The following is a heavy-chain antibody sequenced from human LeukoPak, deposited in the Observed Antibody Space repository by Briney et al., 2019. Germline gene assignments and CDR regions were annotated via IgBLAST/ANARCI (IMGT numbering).Heavy chain of an antibody. Sequence: ASVKVSCKVSGYTLTELSMHWVRQAPGKGLEWTGGFDPENDETVYAQKFQGRVTMTEDISTDTAYMELSSLRSEDTAVYYCATAPRAASVAVALPDYYYYGMDVWGRGTTVTVSS. CDR2: FDPENDET. J-gene: IGHJ6*02. V-gene: IGHV1-24*01. CDR3: ATAPRAASVAVALPDYYYYGMDV. CDR1: GYTLTELS. D-gene: IGHD6-19*01.